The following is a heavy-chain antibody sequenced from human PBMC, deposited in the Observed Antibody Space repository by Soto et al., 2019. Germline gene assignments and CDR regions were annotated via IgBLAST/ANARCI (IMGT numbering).Heavy chain of an antibody. V-gene: IGHV4-59*01. J-gene: IGHJ3*02. D-gene: IGHD3-16*01. CDR2: IYYSGST. CDR3: ARDAGGRGNGAFDI. CDR1: GGSINTYC. Sequence: PSETLSLTCTVSGGSINTYCWSWMRQPPGKGLEWIGYIYYSGSTNSNPSLKSRVTISEDTSKNQLSLKLSSVTAADTAVYYCARDAGGRGNGAFDIWGQGTMVTVSS.